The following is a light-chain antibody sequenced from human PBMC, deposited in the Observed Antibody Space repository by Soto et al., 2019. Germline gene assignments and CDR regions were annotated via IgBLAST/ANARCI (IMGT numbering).Light chain of an antibody. CDR1: SSNIGTNT. CDR2: SND. CDR3: AAWDARLNGVV. V-gene: IGLV1-44*01. J-gene: IGLJ3*02. Sequence: QSVLTQPPSTSGTPGQRVTISCSGSSSNIGTNTVNWYQQVPGTAPKLLIYSNDQRPSGVPDRFSGSKSGTSVSLAISGLQCEDEADYFCAAWDARLNGVVFGGGTKLTVL.